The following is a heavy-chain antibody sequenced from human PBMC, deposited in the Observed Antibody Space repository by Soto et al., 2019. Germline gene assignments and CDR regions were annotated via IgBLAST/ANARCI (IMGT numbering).Heavy chain of an antibody. CDR2: ISGSGGST. CDR3: AKDLAGMGRFDY. V-gene: IGHV3-23*01. CDR1: GFTFSSYA. J-gene: IGHJ4*02. D-gene: IGHD6-19*01. Sequence: EVQLLECGGGLVQPGGSLRLSCAASGFTFSSYAMSWVRQAPGKGLEWVSAISGSGGSTYYADSVKGRFTISRDNSKNTLYLQMNSLRAEDTAVYYCAKDLAGMGRFDYWGQGTLVTVSS.